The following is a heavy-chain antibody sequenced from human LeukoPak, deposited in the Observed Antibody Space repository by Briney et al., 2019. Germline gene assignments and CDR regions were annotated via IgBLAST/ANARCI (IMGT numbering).Heavy chain of an antibody. CDR1: GFTFSSYA. Sequence: GGSLRLSCAASGFTFSSYAMSWVRQAPGKGLEWVSAISGSGGSTYYADSVKGRFTISRDNSKNTLYLQMNSLRAEDTAVYYCARVLPSWCYDSSGYSPHYFDYWGQGPLVTVSS. J-gene: IGHJ4*02. D-gene: IGHD3-22*01. CDR3: ARVLPSWCYDSSGYSPHYFDY. V-gene: IGHV3-23*01. CDR2: ISGSGGST.